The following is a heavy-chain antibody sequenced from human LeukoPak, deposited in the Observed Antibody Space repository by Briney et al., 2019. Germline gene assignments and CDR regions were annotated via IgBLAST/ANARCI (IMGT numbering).Heavy chain of an antibody. CDR3: VKEYGDYPNNWFDP. J-gene: IGHJ5*02. CDR2: VNPSGVST. D-gene: IGHD4-17*01. CDR1: RFTFSTYA. V-gene: IGHV3-23*01. Sequence: GGSLRLSCAASRFTFSTYAMSWVRQAPGKGLEWVSAVNPSGVSTYYADSVKGRFTVSRDNSKNTLYLQMNSLRAEDTAIYYCVKEYGDYPNNWFDPWGQGTLVTVSS.